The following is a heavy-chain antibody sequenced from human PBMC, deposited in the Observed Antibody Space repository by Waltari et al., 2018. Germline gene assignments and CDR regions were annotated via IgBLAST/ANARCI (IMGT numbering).Heavy chain of an antibody. CDR1: GGSISSYY. Sequence: QVQLQESGPGLVKPSETLSLPCTVSGGSISSYYWSWIRQPPGKGLEWIGYIYYSGSTNYNPSLKSRVTISVDTSKTQFSLKLSSVTAADTAVYYCARMYYDDSTDALDIWGQGTMVTVSS. J-gene: IGHJ3*02. D-gene: IGHD3-22*01. CDR3: ARMYYDDSTDALDI. V-gene: IGHV4-59*08. CDR2: IYYSGST.